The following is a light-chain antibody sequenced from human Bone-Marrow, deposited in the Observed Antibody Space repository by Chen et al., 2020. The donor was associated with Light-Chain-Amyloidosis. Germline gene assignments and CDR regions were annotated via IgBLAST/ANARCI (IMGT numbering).Light chain of an antibody. J-gene: IGLJ3*02. V-gene: IGLV6-57*01. CDR3: QSYQGSSQGV. Sequence: NFMLTQPHSVSESPGKTVIISCTRSSGSIATNDVQWYQQRPGSSPTTVIYEDDPRPSGVPDRFSGSIDRSSNSASLTISGLKTEDEADYYCQSYQGSSQGVFGGGTKLTVL. CDR2: EDD. CDR1: SGSIATND.